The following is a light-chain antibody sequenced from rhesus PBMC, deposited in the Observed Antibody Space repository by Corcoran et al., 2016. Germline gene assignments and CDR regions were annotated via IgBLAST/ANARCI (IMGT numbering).Light chain of an antibody. V-gene: IGLV2-32*02. CDR2: EVS. J-gene: IGLJ3*01. CDR1: SSDIGGYNY. CDR3: SSYAGSNTLL. Sequence: QAALTQPRSVSGSPGQSVTISCTGTSSDIGGYNYVSWYQQHPGTAPKLMIYEVSKRPSGVSDRFSGSKSGNTASLTNSGLQAEDWADYHYSSYAGSNTLLFGGGARLTVL.